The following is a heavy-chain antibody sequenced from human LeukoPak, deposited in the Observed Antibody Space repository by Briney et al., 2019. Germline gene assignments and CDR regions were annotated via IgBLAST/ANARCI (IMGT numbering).Heavy chain of an antibody. D-gene: IGHD5-24*01. CDR1: GYSISSDYY. CDR2: ISHSGST. V-gene: IGHV4-38-2*01. J-gene: IGHJ2*01. Sequence: SETLSLTCAVSGYSISSDYYWGWIRQTPGKGLEWIGTISHSGSTFYNPSLKSRVTISVDTSKNQFSLNLSSVTAADTAVYFCARGLGYKPRYFDLWGRGTLVIVSS. CDR3: ARGLGYKPRYFDL.